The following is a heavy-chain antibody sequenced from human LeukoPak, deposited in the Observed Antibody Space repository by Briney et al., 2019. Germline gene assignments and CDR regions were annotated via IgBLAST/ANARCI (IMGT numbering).Heavy chain of an antibody. Sequence: GGSLRLSCAASGFTFSNYAMNWVRQAAGKGLEWVSSITGSGGSTYYADSVKGRFTISRDNSKNTLYLQLNSLTADDTAVYYCANSDPWGQGTTVTVSS. J-gene: IGHJ6*02. V-gene: IGHV3-23*01. CDR1: GFTFSNYA. CDR3: ANSDP. CDR2: ITGSGGST.